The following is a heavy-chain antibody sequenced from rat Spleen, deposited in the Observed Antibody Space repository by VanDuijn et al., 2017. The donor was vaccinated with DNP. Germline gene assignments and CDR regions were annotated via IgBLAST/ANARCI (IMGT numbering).Heavy chain of an antibody. CDR1: GLTFSDYN. Sequence: EVQLVESGGGLVQPGRSLKLSCAASGLTFSDYNMAWVRQAPKKGLEWVAIILFDGSNPSYGDSVKGRFTISRDNAKSTLYLQMDSLRSEDTATYYCAKPASYGGYWFAYWGQGTLVTVSS. CDR3: AKPASYGGYWFAY. V-gene: IGHV5-7*01. D-gene: IGHD1-11*01. CDR2: ILFDGSNP. J-gene: IGHJ3*01.